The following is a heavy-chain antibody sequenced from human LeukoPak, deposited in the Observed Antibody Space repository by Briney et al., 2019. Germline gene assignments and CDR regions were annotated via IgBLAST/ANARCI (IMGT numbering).Heavy chain of an antibody. V-gene: IGHV4-39*07. CDR1: GVSINTPNYY. J-gene: IGHJ4*02. CDR2: IFHSGSV. D-gene: IGHD2-15*01. CDR3: ARVVASTSIDS. Sequence: KSSETLSLTCTVSGVSINTPNYYWGWIRQTPGKGLEWIGSIFHSGSVYYNPSLKSRVTISVDPSKNRFSLKLTSVTAADTAVYYCARVVASTSIDSWGQGTLVTVSS.